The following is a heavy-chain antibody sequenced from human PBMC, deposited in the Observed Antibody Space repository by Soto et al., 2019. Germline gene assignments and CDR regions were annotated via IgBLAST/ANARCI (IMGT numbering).Heavy chain of an antibody. CDR3: AIEVYYVFWSGFNTHPYYFDD. D-gene: IGHD3-3*01. J-gene: IGHJ4*02. V-gene: IGHV3-30-3*01. CDR2: ISDDGSNT. Sequence: QVQLVESGGGVVQPGRSLRLSCAASGFTFSRHTMHWVRQAPGKGLEWVAAISDDGSNTYYADSVKGRFTISRDNSKNTLYLKMICLSSEDTAVHHCAIEVYYVFWSGFNTHPYYFDDWGQGTLVTVSS. CDR1: GFTFSRHT.